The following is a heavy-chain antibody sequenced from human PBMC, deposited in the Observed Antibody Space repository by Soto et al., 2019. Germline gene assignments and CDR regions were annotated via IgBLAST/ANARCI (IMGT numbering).Heavy chain of an antibody. V-gene: IGHV3-30-3*01. D-gene: IGHD3-16*01. J-gene: IGHJ6*02. CDR3: ARDGGQLGLYYYYYYGMHV. CDR2: ISYDGSNK. Sequence: GGSLRLSCAASGFTFSSYAMHWVRQAPGKGLEWVAVISYDGSNKYYADSVKGRFTISRDNSKNTLYLQMNSLRAEDTAVYYCARDGGQLGLYYYYYYGMHVWGQGPTVTVSS. CDR1: GFTFSSYA.